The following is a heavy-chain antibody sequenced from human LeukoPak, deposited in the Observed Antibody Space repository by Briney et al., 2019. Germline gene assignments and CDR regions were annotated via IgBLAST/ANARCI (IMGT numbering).Heavy chain of an antibody. CDR3: ASRSSVAASGPG. V-gene: IGHV1-2*02. CDR2: MNPNSGNT. D-gene: IGHD2-15*01. Sequence: ASVKVSCKASGYTFTGYYMHWVRQAPGQGLEWMGWMNPNSGNTGYAQKFQGRVTMTRDTSISTAYMEVTRLTSDDTALYYCASRSSVAASGPGWGQGTLVTVSS. CDR1: GYTFTGYY. J-gene: IGHJ4*02.